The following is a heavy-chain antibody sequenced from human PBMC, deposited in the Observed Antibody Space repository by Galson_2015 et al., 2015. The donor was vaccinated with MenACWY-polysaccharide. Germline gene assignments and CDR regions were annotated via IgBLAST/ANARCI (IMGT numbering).Heavy chain of an antibody. CDR2: IRSSGANT. CDR1: GFTFSSHW. Sequence: SLRLSCAASGFTFSSHWMHWVRQAPRKGLEWVSAIRSSGANTYYADSVKGRFTISRDNSKNTLYLQMNSLRAEDTAVYYYAKDSTDFWSVAGRFDHWGQGTLVTVSS. V-gene: IGHV3-23*01. CDR3: AKDSTDFWSVAGRFDH. J-gene: IGHJ5*02. D-gene: IGHD3-3*01.